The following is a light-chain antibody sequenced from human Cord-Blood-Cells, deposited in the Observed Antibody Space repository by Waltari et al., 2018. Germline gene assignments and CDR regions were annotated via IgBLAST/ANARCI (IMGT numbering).Light chain of an antibody. CDR2: DVS. Sequence: QSALTQPASVSGSPGQSITISCTGTSSDVGSYNLVSWYQQHPGKAPKLMIYDVSKRPSGVSNRFSGSKSGNTASLTISGLQAEDEADYYCCSYAGSYVFGTGTKVTVL. CDR1: SSDVGSYNL. V-gene: IGLV2-23*02. J-gene: IGLJ1*01. CDR3: CSYAGSYV.